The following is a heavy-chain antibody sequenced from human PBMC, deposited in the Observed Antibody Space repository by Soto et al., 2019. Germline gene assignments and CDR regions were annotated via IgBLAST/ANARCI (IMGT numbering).Heavy chain of an antibody. J-gene: IGHJ6*02. Sequence: GGSLRLSCAASGFTFSNSWMTWVRHAPGMGLEWVATIRQDGSGEYYADSVKGRFTISRDNSKSTLYLQMNSLRAEDTAVYYCAKDLGYCSSTSCPYYYGMDVWGQGTTVTVSS. CDR2: IRQDGSGE. D-gene: IGHD2-2*01. CDR1: GFTFSNSW. V-gene: IGHV3-7*01. CDR3: AKDLGYCSSTSCPYYYGMDV.